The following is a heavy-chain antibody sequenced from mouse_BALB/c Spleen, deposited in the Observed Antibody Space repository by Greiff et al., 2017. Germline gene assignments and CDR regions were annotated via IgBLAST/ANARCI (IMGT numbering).Heavy chain of an antibody. J-gene: IGHJ3*01. CDR1: GFTFSSYT. CDR3: ASFTTATAY. V-gene: IGHV5-12-2*01. D-gene: IGHD1-2*01. Sequence: EVKVEESGGGLVQPGGSLKLSCAASGFTFSSYTMSWVRQTPEKRLEWVAYISNGGGSTYYPDTVKGRFTISRDNAKNTLYLQMSSLKSEDTAMYYCASFTTATAYWGQGTLVTVSA. CDR2: ISNGGGST.